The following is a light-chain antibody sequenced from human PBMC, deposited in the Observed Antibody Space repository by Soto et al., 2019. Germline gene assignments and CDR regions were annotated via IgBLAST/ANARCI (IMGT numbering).Light chain of an antibody. V-gene: IGKV3-20*01. J-gene: IGKJ1*01. CDR2: GAS. CDR3: QQYGSQPWT. Sequence: EIVLTQSPGTLSLSPGERATLPCRASQSVSSSYLAWYQQKPGQAPRLLIYGASSRATGIPDRFSGSGSGTDFTLTISRLEPEDFAGHYCQQYGSQPWTFGQGTKV. CDR1: QSVSSSY.